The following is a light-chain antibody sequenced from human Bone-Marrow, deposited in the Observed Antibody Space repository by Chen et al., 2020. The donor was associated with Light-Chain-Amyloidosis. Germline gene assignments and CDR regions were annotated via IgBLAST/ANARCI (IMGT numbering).Light chain of an antibody. Sequence: DIVSPQSPGTLSLTPGAGANLSCRASQTISSNYLTWYQQKFGQAPRLLIYGSSSRATGIPDRFTGSGSGTDFTLTINRLEPEDFAMYYCQQYGTSPLTFGGGTKVEIK. CDR1: QTISSNY. CDR2: GSS. CDR3: QQYGTSPLT. J-gene: IGKJ4*01. V-gene: IGKV3-20*01.